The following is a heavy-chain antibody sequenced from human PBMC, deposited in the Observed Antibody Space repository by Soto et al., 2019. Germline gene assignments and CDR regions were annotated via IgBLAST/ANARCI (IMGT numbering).Heavy chain of an antibody. CDR1: GGSIRSGTYQ. Sequence: PSETLSLMCTVSGGSIRSGTYQWGWIRQPPGRGLEWIGSAYYSESTYYNPSLKSRVTISVDASKNQFSLRVNSVTAADTAVYYRARQSNWKVDSWGQGTLVTVYS. D-gene: IGHD1-1*01. CDR3: ARQSNWKVDS. CDR2: AYYSEST. J-gene: IGHJ4*02. V-gene: IGHV4-39*01.